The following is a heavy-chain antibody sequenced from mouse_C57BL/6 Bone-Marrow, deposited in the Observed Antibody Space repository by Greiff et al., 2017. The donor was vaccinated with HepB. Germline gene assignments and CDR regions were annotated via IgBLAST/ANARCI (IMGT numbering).Heavy chain of an antibody. CDR3: TTGCRIRRRDDYAMDY. CDR2: IDPENGDT. V-gene: IGHV14-4*01. Sequence: EVQLQQSGAELVRPGASVKLSCTASGFNIKDDYMHWVKQRPEQGLEWMGWIDPENGDTEYASKFQGKATITADTSSNTAYLQLSSLTSEDTAVYYCTTGCRIRRRDDYAMDYWGQGTSVTVSS. J-gene: IGHJ4*01. D-gene: IGHD2-12*01. CDR1: GFNIKDDY.